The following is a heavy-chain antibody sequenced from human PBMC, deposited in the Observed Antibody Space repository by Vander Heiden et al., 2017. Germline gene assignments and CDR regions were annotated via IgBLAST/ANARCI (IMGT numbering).Heavy chain of an antibody. Sequence: EVQLVESGGGLVKPGGSLRLSCAASGFTFSSYSMNWVRQAPGKGLEWVSSISSSSSYIYYADSVKGRFTISRDNAENSLYLQMNSLRAEDTAVYYCARELVRWPTPGDYYYGMDVWGQGTTVTVSS. CDR1: GFTFSSYS. CDR2: ISSSSSYI. CDR3: ARELVRWPTPGDYYYGMDV. V-gene: IGHV3-21*01. J-gene: IGHJ6*02. D-gene: IGHD4-17*01.